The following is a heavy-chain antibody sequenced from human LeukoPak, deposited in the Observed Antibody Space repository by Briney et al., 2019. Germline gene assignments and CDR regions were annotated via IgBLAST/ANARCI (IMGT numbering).Heavy chain of an antibody. CDR1: GYTLTELS. Sequence: VASVKVSCKVSGYTLTELSMHWVRQAPGKGLEWMGGFDPEDGETIYAQKFQGRVAMTRDTSTSRVYMEVSSLRSEDTAVYYCARTYSSSDEFDYWGQGTLVTVSS. D-gene: IGHD6-13*01. CDR3: ARTYSSSDEFDY. V-gene: IGHV1-24*01. CDR2: FDPEDGET. J-gene: IGHJ4*02.